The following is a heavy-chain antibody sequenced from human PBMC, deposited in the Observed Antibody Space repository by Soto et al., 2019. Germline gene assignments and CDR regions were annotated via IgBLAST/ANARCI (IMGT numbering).Heavy chain of an antibody. D-gene: IGHD2-21*02. CDR2: INTLFGTS. J-gene: IGHJ4*02. V-gene: IGHV1-69*01. Sequence: VQLMQSGAEVKKPGSSVKVSCKASGGTFSSHSINWVRQAPGQGLEWMGGINTLFGTSNYAQNFQGRVTITADQSTSTAYMELNSLTSDDTAVYYCAREVGYGDFSAALLDWGQGTLVTVSS. CDR3: AREVGYGDFSAALLD. CDR1: GGTFSSHS.